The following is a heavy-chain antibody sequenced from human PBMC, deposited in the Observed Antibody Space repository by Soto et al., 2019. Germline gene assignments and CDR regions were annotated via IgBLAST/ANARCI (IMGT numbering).Heavy chain of an antibody. CDR2: IKQDGSEK. CDR1: GFTFSSYW. J-gene: IGHJ6*03. Sequence: GGSLRLSCAASGFTFSSYWMSWVRQAPGKGLEWVANIKQDGSEKYYVDSVKGRFTISRDNAKNSLYLQMNSLSAEDTAVYYCARVNVLYYYYMDVWGKGTTVTVSS. V-gene: IGHV3-7*01. D-gene: IGHD3-10*02. CDR3: ARVNVLYYYYMDV.